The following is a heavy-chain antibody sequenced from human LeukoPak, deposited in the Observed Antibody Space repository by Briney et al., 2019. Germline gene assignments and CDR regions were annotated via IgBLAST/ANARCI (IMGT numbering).Heavy chain of an antibody. D-gene: IGHD2-15*01. CDR2: IYYSGST. CDR1: GGSISSYY. J-gene: IGHJ3*02. V-gene: IGHV4-59*01. CDR3: ARETGYCSGGSCFNAFDI. Sequence: SETLSLTCTVSGGSISSYYWSWIRQPPGKGLEWIGYIYYSGSTNYNPSLKGRVTISVDTSKNQFSLKLSSVTAADTAVYYCARETGYCSGGSCFNAFDIWGQGTMVTVSS.